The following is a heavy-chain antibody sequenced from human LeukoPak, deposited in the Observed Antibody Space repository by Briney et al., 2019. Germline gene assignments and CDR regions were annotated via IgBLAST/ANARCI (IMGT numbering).Heavy chain of an antibody. J-gene: IGHJ5*02. V-gene: IGHV4-31*03. CDR2: IYYSGST. D-gene: IGHD1-26*01. CDR1: GGSISSGGYY. CDR3: ARHMGPFSSAINWFDP. Sequence: PSQTLSLTCTVSGGSISSGGYYWSWIRQHPGKGLEWIGYIYYSGSTYYNPSLKSRVTISVDTSKNQFSLKLSSVTAADTAVYYCARHMGPFSSAINWFDPWGQGTLVTVSS.